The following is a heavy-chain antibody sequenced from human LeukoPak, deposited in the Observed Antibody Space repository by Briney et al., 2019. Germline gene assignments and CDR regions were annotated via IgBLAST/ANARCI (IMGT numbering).Heavy chain of an antibody. D-gene: IGHD5-18*01. CDR1: GFTFSSYW. CDR3: ARGGSYGPPYYFDY. CDR2: INSDGSRT. V-gene: IGHV3-74*01. J-gene: IGHJ4*02. Sequence: GGSLRLSCSASGFTFSSYWMHWVRQAPGKGLVWVSRINSDGSRTSYADSVKGRFTISRDNAKNTLYLQMNSLRAEDTAVYYCARGGSYGPPYYFDYWGQGTLVTVSS.